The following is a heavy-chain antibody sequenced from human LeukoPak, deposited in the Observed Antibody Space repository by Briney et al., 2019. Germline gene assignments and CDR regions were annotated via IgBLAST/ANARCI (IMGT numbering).Heavy chain of an antibody. CDR2: IYHSGST. CDR3: ASALLWFGELVGAFDI. D-gene: IGHD3-10*01. CDR1: GGSISSGGYS. Sequence: KASETLSLTCAVSGGSISSGGYSWSWIRQPPGKGLEWIAYIYHSGSTYYNPSLKSRVTISVDRSKNQFSLKLSSVTAADTAVYYCASALLWFGELVGAFDIWGQGTMVTVSS. V-gene: IGHV4-30-2*01. J-gene: IGHJ3*02.